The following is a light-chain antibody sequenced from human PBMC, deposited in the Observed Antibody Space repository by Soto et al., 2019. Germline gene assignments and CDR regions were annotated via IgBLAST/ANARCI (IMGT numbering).Light chain of an antibody. CDR2: GAS. CDR1: ESVSSN. J-gene: IGKJ1*01. CDR3: QQYNNWPPWT. V-gene: IGKV3-15*01. Sequence: EIVMTQSPATLSVSPGERATLSCRASESVSSNSAWYQQKPGQAPRLLIYGASTRATGIPARFSGSGSGTEFTLTISSLQSEDFAVDYCQQYNNWPPWTFDQGTKVEIK.